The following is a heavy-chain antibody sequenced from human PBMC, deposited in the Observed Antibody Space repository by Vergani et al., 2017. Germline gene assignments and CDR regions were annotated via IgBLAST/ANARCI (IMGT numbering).Heavy chain of an antibody. CDR3: GRHAYISSWLDY. J-gene: IGHJ4*02. D-gene: IGHD6-13*01. CDR1: GYSFTRYC. Sequence: EVQLVQSGAEVKKPGESLKISCTGSGYSFTRYCIGWLRQMPGKGLEWMGIIYPGDSNTRYSPSFQGQVTISAYKSISTAYLQWSSLKASDPSMYYCGRHAYISSWLDYWGQGTLVTVSS. V-gene: IGHV5-51*01. CDR2: IYPGDSNT.